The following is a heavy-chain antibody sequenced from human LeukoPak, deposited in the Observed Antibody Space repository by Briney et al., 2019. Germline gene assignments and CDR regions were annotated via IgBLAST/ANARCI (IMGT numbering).Heavy chain of an antibody. CDR1: GFTVSSNY. Sequence: GGSLRLSCAASGFTVSSNYMSWVRQAPGKGLEWVSVIYSGGSTYFADSVRGRFTISRDNSKSTLFLQMNSLRAEDTAVYYCARDRYFDSSGPPRWYYGMDVWGQGTTVTVSS. CDR3: ARDRYFDSSGPPRWYYGMDV. D-gene: IGHD3-22*01. J-gene: IGHJ6*02. CDR2: IYSGGST. V-gene: IGHV3-66*01.